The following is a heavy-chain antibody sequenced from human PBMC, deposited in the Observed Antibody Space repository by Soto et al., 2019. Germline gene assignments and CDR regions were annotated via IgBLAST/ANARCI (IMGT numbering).Heavy chain of an antibody. CDR2: IIPIFGTA. CDR3: ARSYYDYVWGSYRQQKRVYYYGMDV. V-gene: IGHV1-69*01. D-gene: IGHD3-16*02. CDR1: GGTFSSYA. J-gene: IGHJ6*02. Sequence: QVQLVQSGAEVKKPGSSVKVSCKASGGTFSSYAISWVRQAPGQGLEWMGGIIPIFGTANYAQKFQGRVTITADESTSTAYMELSSLRTEDTAVYYCARSYYDYVWGSYRQQKRVYYYGMDVWGQGTTVTVSS.